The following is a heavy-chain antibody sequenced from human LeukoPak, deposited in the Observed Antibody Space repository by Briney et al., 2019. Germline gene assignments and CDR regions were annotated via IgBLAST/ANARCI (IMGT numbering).Heavy chain of an antibody. CDR2: ISPYNGNT. CDR3: ARGDDAFDI. V-gene: IGHV1-18*04. J-gene: IGHJ3*02. Sequence: ASVKVSCKASGYTFTGYYMHWVRQAPGQGLEWMGWISPYNGNTNYVQKLQGRVTVTTDTSTSTVYMELRSLRSDDTAVYYCARGDDAFDIWGQGTMVTVSS. CDR1: GYTFTGYY.